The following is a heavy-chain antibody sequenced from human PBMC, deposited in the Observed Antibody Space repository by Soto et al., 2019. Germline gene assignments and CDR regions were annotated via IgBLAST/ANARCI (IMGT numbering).Heavy chain of an antibody. CDR1: GYSFAGYW. CDR3: ARQIYDSDTGPNFQYYFDS. D-gene: IGHD3-22*01. CDR2: IDPSDSQT. J-gene: IGHJ4*02. Sequence: PGESLKISCKGSGYSFAGYWITWVREKPGKGLEWMGRIDPSDSQTYYSPSFRGHVTISATKSITTVFLQWSSLRASDTAMYYCARQIYDSDTGPNFQYYFDSWGQGTPVTVSS. V-gene: IGHV5-10-1*01.